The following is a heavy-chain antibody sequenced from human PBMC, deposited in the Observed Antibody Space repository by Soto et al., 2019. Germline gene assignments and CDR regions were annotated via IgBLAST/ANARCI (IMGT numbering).Heavy chain of an antibody. D-gene: IGHD2-2*01. CDR2: IIPISDTT. CDR3: ARSQGSSTSLEIYYYYCYGMDV. J-gene: IGHJ6*02. V-gene: IGHV1-69*01. CDR1: GGTFSSYA. Sequence: QVQLVQSGAEVKKPGTSVKVSCKASGGTFSSYAISWVRQAPGQGLEWMGGIIPISDTTNYAQKFQGRVTITADESTSTAYMELSRLRSEETAVYYCARSQGSSTSLEIYYYYCYGMDVWGQGTTVTVSS.